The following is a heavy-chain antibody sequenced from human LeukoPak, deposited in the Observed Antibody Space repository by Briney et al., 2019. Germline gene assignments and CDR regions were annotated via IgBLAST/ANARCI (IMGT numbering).Heavy chain of an antibody. CDR2: ISAYNGNT. J-gene: IGHJ4*02. CDR3: ARDRARRNPYYHDSSGYYAGGY. V-gene: IGHV1-18*01. D-gene: IGHD3-22*01. Sequence: ASVKVSCKASGGTFSSYAISWVRQAPGQGLEWMGWISAYNGNTNYAQKLQGRVTMTTDTSTSTAYMELRSLRSDDTAVYYCARDRARRNPYYHDSSGYYAGGYWGQGTLVTVSS. CDR1: GGTFSSYA.